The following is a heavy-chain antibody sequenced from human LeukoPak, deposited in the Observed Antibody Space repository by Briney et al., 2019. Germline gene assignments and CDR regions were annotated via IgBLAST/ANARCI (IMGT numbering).Heavy chain of an antibody. CDR3: ARHSIGYSYGWTHFDY. CDR2: IYPGDSDT. V-gene: IGHV5-51*01. D-gene: IGHD5-18*01. CDR1: GYSFTSYW. Sequence: GESLQISCKGSGYSFTSYWIGWVRQMPGKGLEWMGIIYPGDSDTRYSPSFQGQVTISADKSISTAYLQWSSLKASDTAMYYCARHSIGYSYGWTHFDYWGQGTLVTVSS. J-gene: IGHJ4*02.